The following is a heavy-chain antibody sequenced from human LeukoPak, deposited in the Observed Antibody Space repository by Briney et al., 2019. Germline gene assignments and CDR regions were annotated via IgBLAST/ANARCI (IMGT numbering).Heavy chain of an antibody. V-gene: IGHV5-51*01. D-gene: IGHD2-2*01. CDR2: IYPDDSDT. CDR3: AIGGDSSTSCYRCFNY. Sequence: GESLKISCEGSGYSFTNYWVGWMRQVPGKGLEWMGIIYPDDSDTRYSPSFQGQVTISADKSIGTAYLQWSSLKASDTAMYYCAIGGDSSTSCYRCFNYWGQGTLVTVSS. J-gene: IGHJ4*02. CDR1: GYSFTNYW.